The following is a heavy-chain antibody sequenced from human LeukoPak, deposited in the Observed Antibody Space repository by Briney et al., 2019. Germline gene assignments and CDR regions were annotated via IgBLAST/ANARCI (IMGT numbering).Heavy chain of an antibody. J-gene: IGHJ4*02. CDR2: ITGSSSTI. CDR3: AREPTYTNSWYTSCEY. D-gene: IGHD6-19*01. V-gene: IGHV3-48*01. CDR1: RFTFSNYN. Sequence: GGSLRLSCAASRFTFSNYNMHWVRQAPGKGPEWISYITGSSSTIYYADSVKGRFTISRDNDKSSLYLQMSSLRAEDTAVYYCAREPTYTNSWYTSCEYWGQGTLVTVSS.